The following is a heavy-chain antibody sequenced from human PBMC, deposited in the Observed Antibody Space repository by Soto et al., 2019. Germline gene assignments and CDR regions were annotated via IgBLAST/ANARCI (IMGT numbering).Heavy chain of an antibody. CDR3: ARGTGSSWFDP. CDR1: GYTFTANY. V-gene: IGHV1-2*02. CDR2: INSNSGGT. D-gene: IGHD1-1*01. Sequence: GASVKVSCKASGYTFTANYMHWVRQAPGQGLEWMGWINSNSGGTKYAQNFQGRLTLTRDTSISTVYMDLSRLISDDTAVYYCARGTGSSWFDPWGQGTLVTVSS. J-gene: IGHJ5*02.